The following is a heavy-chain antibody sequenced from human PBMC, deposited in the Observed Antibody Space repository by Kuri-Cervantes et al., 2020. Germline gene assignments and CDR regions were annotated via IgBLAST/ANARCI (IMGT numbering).Heavy chain of an antibody. Sequence: ASVKVSCKASGYTFTSYGISWVRQAPGQGLEWMGWISAYNGDTNYAQKLQGRVTMTTDTSTSTAYMELRSLRSDDTAVYYCARSGPVYSNRLYYYYYMDVWGKGTTVTVSS. J-gene: IGHJ6*03. D-gene: IGHD4-11*01. CDR2: ISAYNGDT. CDR3: ARSGPVYSNRLYYYYYMDV. CDR1: GYTFTSYG. V-gene: IGHV1-18*01.